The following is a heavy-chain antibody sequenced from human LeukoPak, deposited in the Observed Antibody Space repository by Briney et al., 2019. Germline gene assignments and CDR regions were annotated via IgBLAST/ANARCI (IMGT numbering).Heavy chain of an antibody. V-gene: IGHV1-69*13. D-gene: IGHD1-26*01. CDR2: IIPIFGTA. J-gene: IGHJ4*02. CDR1: GYTFTSYA. Sequence: SVKVSCKASGYTFTSYAMHWVRQAPGQGLEWMGGIIPIFGTANYAQKFQGRVTITADESTSTAYMELSSLRSEDTAVYYCARDRGGSSLPFDYWGQGTLVTVSS. CDR3: ARDRGGSSLPFDY.